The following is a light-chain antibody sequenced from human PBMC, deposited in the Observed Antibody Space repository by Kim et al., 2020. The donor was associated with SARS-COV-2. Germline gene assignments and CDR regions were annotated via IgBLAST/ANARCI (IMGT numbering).Light chain of an antibody. CDR2: DAS. CDR3: QQRSNWPPIT. Sequence: SPGERAPLSCRAGQSVSSYLAWYQQKPGQAPRLRIYDASNRATGIPARFSGSGSGTDFTLTISSLEPEDVAVYYCQQRSNWPPITFGGGTKVDIK. J-gene: IGKJ4*01. CDR1: QSVSSY. V-gene: IGKV3-11*01.